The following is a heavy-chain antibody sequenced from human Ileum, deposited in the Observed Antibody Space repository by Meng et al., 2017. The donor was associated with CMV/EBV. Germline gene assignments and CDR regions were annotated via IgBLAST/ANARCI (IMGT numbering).Heavy chain of an antibody. V-gene: IGHV4-59*01. Sequence: SETLSLTCTVSGGSISSYYWSWIRQPPGKGLEWIGYIYYSGSTNYNPSLKSRVTISVDTSKNQFSLKLSSVTAADTAVYYCARDSYDSSGYYSDSWGQGTLVTVSS. CDR2: IYYSGST. CDR1: GGSISSYY. J-gene: IGHJ5*01. D-gene: IGHD3-22*01. CDR3: ARDSYDSSGYYSDS.